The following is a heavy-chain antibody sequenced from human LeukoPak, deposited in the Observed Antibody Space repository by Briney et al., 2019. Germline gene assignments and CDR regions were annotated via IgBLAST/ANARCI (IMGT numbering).Heavy chain of an antibody. J-gene: IGHJ4*02. CDR1: EFTFSSYW. CDR3: ARAGLQQWLSFDN. Sequence: GGPLRLSCATSEFTFSSYWMTWVRQAPGQGLEWVANINQDGSEKHYVDSVKGRFTISRDNAKNSLYLQMDSLRAEDTAVYYCARAGLQQWLSFDNWGQGTLVTVST. CDR2: INQDGSEK. V-gene: IGHV3-7*01. D-gene: IGHD6-19*01.